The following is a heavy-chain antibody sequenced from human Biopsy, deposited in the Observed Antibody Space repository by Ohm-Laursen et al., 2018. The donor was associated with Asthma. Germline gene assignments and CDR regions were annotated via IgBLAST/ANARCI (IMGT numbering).Heavy chain of an antibody. CDR1: GGSMTPTSHY. CDR3: ARRITIFGVVQKDHGMDA. CDR2: ISYGGKT. J-gene: IGHJ6*02. D-gene: IGHD3-3*01. V-gene: IGHV4-39*01. Sequence: SDTLSLTCMVSGGSMTPTSHYWDWIRQAPGKGLEWIGYISYGGKTSYNPSLKNRVTISRDTSKNQFSLRLTSVTAADTAAYFCARRITIFGVVQKDHGMDAWGQGTTVIVSS.